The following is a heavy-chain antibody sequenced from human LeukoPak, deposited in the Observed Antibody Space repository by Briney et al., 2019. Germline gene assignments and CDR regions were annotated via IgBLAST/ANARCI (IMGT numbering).Heavy chain of an antibody. J-gene: IGHJ4*02. CDR2: ISGSGGST. Sequence: GGSLRLSCAASGFTFSSYAMSWVRQAPGKGLEWVSAISGSGGSTYYADSVKGRFTISRDNSKNTLHLQMNSLRAEDTAVYYCAKGARGYSDGFYFDYWGQGTLVTVSS. V-gene: IGHV3-23*01. D-gene: IGHD2-15*01. CDR3: AKGARGYSDGFYFDY. CDR1: GFTFSSYA.